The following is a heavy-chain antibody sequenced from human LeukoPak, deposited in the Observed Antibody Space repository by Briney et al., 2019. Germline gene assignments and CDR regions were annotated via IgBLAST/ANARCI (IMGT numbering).Heavy chain of an antibody. CDR2: IYSSGST. CDR1: GGTVSSGAFY. Sequence: SQTLSLTCSVSGGTVSSGAFYWSWIRQHPGRGLEWIGNIYSSGSTYYNPTLRSRLTISVDTSNNQFSLKMTSVTAADMAVYYCARGGVAARLMYGFQNWFDPWGQGTLVTVSS. J-gene: IGHJ5*02. CDR3: ARGGVAARLMYGFQNWFDP. D-gene: IGHD6-6*01. V-gene: IGHV4-31*03.